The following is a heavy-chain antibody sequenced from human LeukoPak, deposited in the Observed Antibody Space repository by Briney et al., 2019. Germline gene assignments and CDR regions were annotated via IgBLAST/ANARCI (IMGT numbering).Heavy chain of an antibody. CDR3: ARLITTHDAFDI. CDR2: ISDSGGST. J-gene: IGHJ3*02. V-gene: IGHV3-23*01. CDR1: GFTFGDYA. Sequence: GGSLRLSCTASGFTFGDYAMSWVRQAPGKGLEWVSGISDSGGSTYYADSVKGRFTISRDNSKNALYLQMNSLRAEDTAVYYCARLITTHDAFDIWGQGTMVTVSS. D-gene: IGHD3-22*01.